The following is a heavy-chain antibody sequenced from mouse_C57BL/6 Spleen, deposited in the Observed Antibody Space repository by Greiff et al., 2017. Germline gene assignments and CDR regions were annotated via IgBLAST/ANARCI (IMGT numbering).Heavy chain of an antibody. V-gene: IGHV1-61*01. Sequence: QVQLQQPGAVLVRPGSSVKLSCKASGYTFTSYWMDWVKQRPGQGLEWIGNIYPSDSETHYNQKFKDKATLTVDKSSSTAYMQLSSLTSEDSAVYYCARETTTVAAMDYWGQGTSVTVSS. CDR2: IYPSDSET. CDR1: GYTFTSYW. D-gene: IGHD1-1*01. J-gene: IGHJ4*01. CDR3: ARETTTVAAMDY.